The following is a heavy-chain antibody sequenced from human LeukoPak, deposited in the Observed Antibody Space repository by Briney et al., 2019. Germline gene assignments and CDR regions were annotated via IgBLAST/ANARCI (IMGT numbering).Heavy chain of an antibody. CDR1: GGSISSGGYY. V-gene: IGHV4-31*03. D-gene: IGHD6-13*01. CDR2: IYYSGST. J-gene: IGHJ3*02. CDR3: ARVPTYEIAAARVGNAFDI. Sequence: SQTLSLTCTVSGGSISSGGYYWRWIRQHPVKGLEWIGYIYYSGSTYYNPSLKSRVTISVDTSKNQFSLNLSSVTAADTAVYYCARVPTYEIAAARVGNAFDIWGQGTMVTVSS.